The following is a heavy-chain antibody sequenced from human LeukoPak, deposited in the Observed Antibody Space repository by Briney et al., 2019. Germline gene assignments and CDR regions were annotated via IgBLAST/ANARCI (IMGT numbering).Heavy chain of an antibody. V-gene: IGHV1-24*01. CDR3: ATAPYGGNSFDY. Sequence: ASVKVSCKVSGDTLTELSMHWVRQAPGKGLEWMGGFDPEDGETIYAQKFQGRVTMTEDTSTDTAYMELSSLRSEDTAVYYCATAPYGGNSFDYWGQGTLVTVSS. CDR2: FDPEDGET. J-gene: IGHJ4*02. D-gene: IGHD4-23*01. CDR1: GDTLTELS.